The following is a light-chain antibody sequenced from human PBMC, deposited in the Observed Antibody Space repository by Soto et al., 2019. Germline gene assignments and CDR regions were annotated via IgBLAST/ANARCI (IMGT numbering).Light chain of an antibody. J-gene: IGKJ1*01. Sequence: DIQMTQSPSSVSASVGDRVTITRRASQGISNYLAWYQQKPGKVPKLLIYAASTLQSGVPSRFSGSGSGTDFTLTITSLQPEDVATYYCQKYNSALSRGFGQGTKVE. CDR2: AAS. CDR1: QGISNY. V-gene: IGKV1-27*01. CDR3: QKYNSALSRG.